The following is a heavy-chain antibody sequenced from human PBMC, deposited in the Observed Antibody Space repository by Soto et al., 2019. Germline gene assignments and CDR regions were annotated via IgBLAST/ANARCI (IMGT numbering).Heavy chain of an antibody. CDR2: MYHSGST. CDR3: TRLGGYGYGTTDS. CDR1: GGSISSSSYY. D-gene: IGHD5-18*01. Sequence: SETLSLTCTVSGGSISSSSYYWGWIRQPPEKGLEWIGTMYHSGSTYYNPSLKSRVTIAIDTSNNQFSLKLSSVTAADTAVYYCTRLGGYGYGTTDSWGQGTLVTVSS. J-gene: IGHJ4*02. V-gene: IGHV4-39*01.